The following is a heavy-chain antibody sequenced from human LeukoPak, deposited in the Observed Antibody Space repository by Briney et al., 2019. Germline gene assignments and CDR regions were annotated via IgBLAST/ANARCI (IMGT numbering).Heavy chain of an antibody. CDR3: ARDSGRYFDWLLKGGDY. CDR1: GFTFSSYS. V-gene: IGHV3-21*01. D-gene: IGHD3-9*01. Sequence: GGSLRLSCAASGFTFSSYSMYWVRQAPGKGLEWVSSISSSSSYIYYADSVKGRFTISRDNAKNSLYLQMNSLRAEDTAVYYCARDSGRYFDWLLKGGDYWGQGTLVTVSS. J-gene: IGHJ4*02. CDR2: ISSSSSYI.